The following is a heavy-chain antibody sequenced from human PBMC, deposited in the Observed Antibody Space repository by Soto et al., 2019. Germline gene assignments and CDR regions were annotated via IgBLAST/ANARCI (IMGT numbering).Heavy chain of an antibody. CDR2: ISGSGGST. CDR1: GFTFSSYA. V-gene: IGHV3-23*01. D-gene: IGHD2-2*01. J-gene: IGHJ3*02. CDR3: AKDLYVMPDAFDI. Sequence: PGGSLRLSCAASGFTFSSYAMSWVRQTPGKGLEWVSAISGSGGSTYYADSVKGRFTISRDNSKNTLYLQMNSLRAKDTAVYYCAKDLYVMPDAFDIWGQGTMVTVSS.